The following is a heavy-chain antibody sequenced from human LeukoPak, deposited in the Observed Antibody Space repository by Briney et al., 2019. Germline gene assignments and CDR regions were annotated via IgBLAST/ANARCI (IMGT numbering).Heavy chain of an antibody. Sequence: GASVKVSCKASGYTFTSYYMHWVRQAPGQGLEWMGIINPSGGSTSYAQKFQGRVTMTRDTSTSTVYMELSSLRSEDTAVYYCARGARGLAPLRSYYFDYWGQGTLVTVSS. D-gene: IGHD4-17*01. CDR1: GYTFTSYY. J-gene: IGHJ4*02. CDR2: INPSGGST. V-gene: IGHV1-46*01. CDR3: ARGARGLAPLRSYYFDY.